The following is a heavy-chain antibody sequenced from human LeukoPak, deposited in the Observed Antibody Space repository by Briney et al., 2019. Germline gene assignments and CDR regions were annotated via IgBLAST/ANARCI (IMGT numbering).Heavy chain of an antibody. J-gene: IGHJ6*03. CDR2: IISVFGTA. Sequence: SVKVSCKASGGSISSYGISWVRQTPGQGLEWMGRIISVFGTANYAQKFQDRVTITADIASNTAYMELTSLTSEDTAVYFCAKQGEIRQDYYMDVWGNGTTVTVSS. V-gene: IGHV1-69*06. CDR3: AKQGEIRQDYYMDV. D-gene: IGHD1/OR15-1a*01. CDR1: GGSISSYG.